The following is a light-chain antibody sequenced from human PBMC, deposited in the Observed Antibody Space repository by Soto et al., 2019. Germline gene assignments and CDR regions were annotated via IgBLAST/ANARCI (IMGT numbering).Light chain of an antibody. CDR2: EVT. Sequence: QSALTQPPSASGSPGQSVTISCTGTSSDVGAYNYVCWYQQHPGKAPKLIISEVTKRPSGVPDRFSGSKSGNTASLTVTGLQAEEEAEYYCSSYAGSNNPWVFGGGTKLTVL. CDR1: SSDVGAYNY. CDR3: SSYAGSNNPWV. J-gene: IGLJ3*02. V-gene: IGLV2-8*01.